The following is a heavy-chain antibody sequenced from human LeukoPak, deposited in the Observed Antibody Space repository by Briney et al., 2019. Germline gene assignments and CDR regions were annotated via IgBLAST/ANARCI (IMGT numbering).Heavy chain of an antibody. J-gene: IGHJ4*02. CDR1: GGSISSGGYS. CDR3: TRAWDY. CDR2: IHESGST. Sequence: SETLSLTCAVSGGSISSGGYSWGWIRQPPGKGLEWIGYIHESGSTSYNSSLKSRVTISVDRSKNQFSLTLNSVTAADTAVYYCTRAWDYWGQGTLVTVSS. V-gene: IGHV4-30-2*01.